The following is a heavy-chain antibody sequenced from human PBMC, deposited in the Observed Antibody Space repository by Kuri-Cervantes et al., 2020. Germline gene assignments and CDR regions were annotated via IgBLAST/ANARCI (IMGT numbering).Heavy chain of an antibody. Sequence: GESLKISCAASGFTFSDYYMSWIRQAPGKGLEWVAFIRYDGSNKYYADSVKGRFTISRDNSKNTLYLQMDSLRAEDTAVYYCAKDPARYSQGYYYYMDVWGKGTTVTVSS. J-gene: IGHJ6*03. D-gene: IGHD5-18*01. CDR1: GFTFSDYY. CDR3: AKDPARYSQGYYYYMDV. V-gene: IGHV3-30*02. CDR2: IRYDGSNK.